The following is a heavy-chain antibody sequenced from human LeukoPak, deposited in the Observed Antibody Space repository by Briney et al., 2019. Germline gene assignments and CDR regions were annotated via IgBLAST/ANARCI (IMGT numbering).Heavy chain of an antibody. J-gene: IGHJ4*02. CDR3: ATASGGYGPLDY. V-gene: IGHV3-48*04. CDR1: GFIFSEYA. CDR2: ISSSSSTI. Sequence: GGSLRLSCAASGFIFSEYAMNWVRQAPGKGLEWVSYISSSSSTIYFADSVKGRFTISRDNTKNTLHVQMNSLRAEDTAVYYCATASGGYGPLDYWGQGTLVTVSS. D-gene: IGHD3-10*01.